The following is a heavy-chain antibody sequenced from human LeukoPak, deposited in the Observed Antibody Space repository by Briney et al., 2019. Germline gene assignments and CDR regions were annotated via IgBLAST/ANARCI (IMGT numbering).Heavy chain of an antibody. CDR1: GDSISNYY. Sequence: SETLSLTCTVSGDSISNYYWSWIRQSPGKELEWIGYMYNRGSTIYNPSLKSRVTISTDTSKNQFSLRLTSVTAADSAVYYCARAEKAVTGTLDSWGQGTLITVSS. V-gene: IGHV4-59*01. CDR2: MYNRGST. CDR3: ARAEKAVTGTLDS. J-gene: IGHJ4*02. D-gene: IGHD6-19*01.